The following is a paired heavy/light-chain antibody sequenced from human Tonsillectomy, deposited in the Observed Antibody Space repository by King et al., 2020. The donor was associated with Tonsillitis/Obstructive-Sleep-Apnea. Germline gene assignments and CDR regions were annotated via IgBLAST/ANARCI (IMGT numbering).Heavy chain of an antibody. V-gene: IGHV3-23*01. CDR3: AKEYGPAAIDYYYGMDV. J-gene: IGHJ6*02. CDR1: GFTFSSYA. Sequence: EVQLLESGGGLVQPGGSLRLSCAASGFTFSSYAMNWVRQAPGKGLEWVSAISGSGGSTYYADSVKGRFTISRDNSKNTLYLQMNSLRAEDTAVYYCAKEYGPAAIDYYYGMDVWGQGTTVTVSS. CDR2: ISGSGGST. D-gene: IGHD2-2*01.
Light chain of an antibody. CDR3: QAWDSSANYV. J-gene: IGLJ1*01. Sequence: SYELTQPPSVSVSPGQTASITCSGDKLGDKYACWYQQKPGQSPVLVIYQDSKRPSGIPERFSGSNSGNTATLTISGTQAMDEADYYCQAWDSSANYVFGTGTKVTVL. CDR2: QDS. V-gene: IGLV3-1*01. CDR1: KLGDKY.